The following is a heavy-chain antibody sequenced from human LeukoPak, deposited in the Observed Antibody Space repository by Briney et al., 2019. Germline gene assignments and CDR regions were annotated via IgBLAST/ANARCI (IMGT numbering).Heavy chain of an antibody. D-gene: IGHD5-24*01. Sequence: PGGSLRLSCAASGFTVSSNYMSWVRQAPGKGLEWVSVIYSGGSTHYTDSVKGRFTISRDNSKNSLYLQMNSRRAEDTAVYYCARDRDGYNCVDYWGQGNLVTVSS. V-gene: IGHV3-66*01. CDR1: GFTVSSNY. J-gene: IGHJ4*02. CDR3: ARDRDGYNCVDY. CDR2: IYSGGST.